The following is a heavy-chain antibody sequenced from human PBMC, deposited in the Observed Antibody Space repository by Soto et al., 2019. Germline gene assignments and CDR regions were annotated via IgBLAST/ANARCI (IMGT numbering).Heavy chain of an antibody. CDR2: ISSSSSYI. CDR3: ARAVAVAGKVLDY. D-gene: IGHD6-19*01. CDR1: GFTFSSYS. Sequence: GGSLRLSCAASGFTFSSYSRNWVRQAPGKGLEWVSSISSSSSYIYYADSVKGRFTISRDNAKNSLYLQMNSLRAEDTAVYYGARAVAVAGKVLDYWGQGTLVTVSS. V-gene: IGHV3-21*01. J-gene: IGHJ4*02.